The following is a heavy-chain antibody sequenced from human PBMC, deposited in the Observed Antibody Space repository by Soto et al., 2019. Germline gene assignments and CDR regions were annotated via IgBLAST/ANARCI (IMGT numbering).Heavy chain of an antibody. D-gene: IGHD6-19*01. J-gene: IGHJ5*02. Sequence: SETLSLTCTVSGGSISSYYWSWIRQPPGKGLEWIGYIYYSGSTNYNPSLKSRVTISVDTSKNQFSLKLSSVTAADTAVYYCARGPIAVAGTGNGFRSSFSNWFDPWGQGTLVTLSS. CDR1: GGSISSYY. CDR2: IYYSGST. CDR3: ARGPIAVAGTGNGFRSSFSNWFDP. V-gene: IGHV4-59*01.